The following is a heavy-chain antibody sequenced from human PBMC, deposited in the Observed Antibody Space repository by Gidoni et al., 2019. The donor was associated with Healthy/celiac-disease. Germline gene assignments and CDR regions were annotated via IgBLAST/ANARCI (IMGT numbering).Heavy chain of an antibody. V-gene: IGHV3-74*01. Sequence: EVQLVESGGGLVQPGGSLRLSCAASGFTFSSYWMHWVRQAPGKGLVWVSRINRDGSSTSYADSVKGRFTISRDNAKNTLYLQMNSLRAEDTAVYYCARSIFAYYYGMDVWGQGTTVTVSS. CDR2: INRDGSST. CDR3: ARSIFAYYYGMDV. J-gene: IGHJ6*02. CDR1: GFTFSSYW. D-gene: IGHD6-6*01.